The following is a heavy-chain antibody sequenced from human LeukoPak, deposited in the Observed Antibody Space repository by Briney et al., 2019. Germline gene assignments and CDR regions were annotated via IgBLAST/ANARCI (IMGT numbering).Heavy chain of an antibody. V-gene: IGHV3-23*01. Sequence: GGSLRLSCAASGFTFSSYAMSWVRQAPGKGLEWVSAISGSGGSTYYADSVKGRFTISRDNSKNTLYLQMNSLRAEDTAVYYCAKDRSHYDILTGPGYYGMDVWGQGTTVTVSS. CDR2: ISGSGGST. CDR1: GFTFSSYA. J-gene: IGHJ6*02. D-gene: IGHD3-9*01. CDR3: AKDRSHYDILTGPGYYGMDV.